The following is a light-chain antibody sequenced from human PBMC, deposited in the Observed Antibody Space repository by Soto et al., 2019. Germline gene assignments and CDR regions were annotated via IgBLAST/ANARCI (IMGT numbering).Light chain of an antibody. Sequence: EIVLTQSPGTLSLSPGERATLSCRASQSVSSSYLAWYQQKPGQAPRLLIYGASSRATGIPDRFSGSGSGTDFTLTISRLETEDFAVYYCQQYGSSSCTFGQGAKVAS. CDR1: QSVSSSY. CDR2: GAS. CDR3: QQYGSSSCT. V-gene: IGKV3-20*01. J-gene: IGKJ1*01.